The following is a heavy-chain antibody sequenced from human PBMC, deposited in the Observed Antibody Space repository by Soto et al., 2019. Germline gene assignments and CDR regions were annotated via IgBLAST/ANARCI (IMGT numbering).Heavy chain of an antibody. D-gene: IGHD3-16*01. CDR2: IIPIFGTA. CDR3: ARPTTALNYAVNI. Sequence: GAAVKVSCKASGVTFSSYAISWVRKAPGQGLEWMGGIIPIFGTANYAQKFQGRVTITADESTSTAYMELSSLRSEDTAVYSCARPTTALNYAVNIWGQRILVTV. V-gene: IGHV1-69*13. CDR1: GVTFSSYA. J-gene: IGHJ3*02.